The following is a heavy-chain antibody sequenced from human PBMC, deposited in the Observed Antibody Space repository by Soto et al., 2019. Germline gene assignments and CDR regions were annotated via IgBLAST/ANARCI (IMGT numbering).Heavy chain of an antibody. Sequence: SETLSLTCTVSGGSISSYYWSWIRQPAGKGLEWIGRIYTSGSTNYNPSLKSRVTMSVDTSKNQFSLKLSSVTAADTAVYYCAREKLSGIAVAELDYWGQGTLVTVSS. CDR3: AREKLSGIAVAELDY. J-gene: IGHJ4*02. CDR2: IYTSGST. V-gene: IGHV4-4*07. D-gene: IGHD6-19*01. CDR1: GGSISSYY.